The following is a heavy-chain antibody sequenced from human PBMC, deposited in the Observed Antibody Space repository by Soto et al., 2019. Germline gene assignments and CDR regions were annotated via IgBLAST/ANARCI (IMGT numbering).Heavy chain of an antibody. D-gene: IGHD5-18*01. V-gene: IGHV1-18*04. J-gene: IGHJ4*02. CDR1: GYTFTSYG. Sequence: ASVKVSCKASGYTFTSYGISWVRQAPGQGLEWMGWISAYNGNTNYAQKLQGRVTMTTDTSTSTAYMELRSLRSDDTAVYYCARDEDAAMPHFFDYWVQGTTVTVSS. CDR2: ISAYNGNT. CDR3: ARDEDAAMPHFFDY.